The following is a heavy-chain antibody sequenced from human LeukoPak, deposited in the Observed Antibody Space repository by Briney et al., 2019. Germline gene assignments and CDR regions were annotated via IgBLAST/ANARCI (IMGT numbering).Heavy chain of an antibody. V-gene: IGHV4-39*01. J-gene: IGHJ4*02. D-gene: IGHD3-22*01. CDR2: IYYSGST. CDR3: ARCDSSGYFPYY. Sequence: SETLSLTCTVSGGSISSSSYYWGWIRQPPGKGLEWIGSIYYSGSTYYNPSLKSRVTISVDTSKNQFSLKLSSVTAADTAVYYCARCDSSGYFPYYWGQGTLVTVSS. CDR1: GGSISSSSYY.